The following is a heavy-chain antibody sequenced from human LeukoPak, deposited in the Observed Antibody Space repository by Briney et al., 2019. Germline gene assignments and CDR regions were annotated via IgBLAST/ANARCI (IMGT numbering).Heavy chain of an antibody. Sequence: GGSLRLSCAASGFTFSGYGMHWVRQAPGKGLEWVALISHDGSNKYYEDSVKGRFTVSRDKSENTLYLQMNSLRAEDTAVYYCARVGSYYDMDVWGQGTTVTVSS. CDR2: ISHDGSNK. V-gene: IGHV3-30*03. CDR3: ARVGSYYDMDV. CDR1: GFTFSGYG. J-gene: IGHJ6*02. D-gene: IGHD3-10*01.